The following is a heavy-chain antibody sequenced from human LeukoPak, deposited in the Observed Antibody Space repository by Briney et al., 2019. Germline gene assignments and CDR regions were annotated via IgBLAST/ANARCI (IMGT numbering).Heavy chain of an antibody. CDR3: ARDNTARYDSSGYYPL. V-gene: IGHV4-4*07. J-gene: IGHJ4*02. D-gene: IGHD3-22*01. CDR2: IYTSGST. CDR1: GGSISSYY. Sequence: SETLSLTCTVSGGSISSYYWSWIRQPAGKGLEWIGRIYTSGSTNYNPSLKSRVTMSVDTSKNQFSLKLTSVTAADTAVYYCARDNTARYDSSGYYPLWGQGTLVTVSS.